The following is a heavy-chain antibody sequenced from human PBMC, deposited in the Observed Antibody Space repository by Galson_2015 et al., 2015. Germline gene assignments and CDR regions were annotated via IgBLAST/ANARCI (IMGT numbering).Heavy chain of an antibody. Sequence: SFRLSFYFSFFLFFISFFPFYKKVKGKGLEWVAVISYDGSNKYYADSVKGRFTISRDNSKNTLYLQMNSLRAEDTAVYYCARDLAIITIFGSGMDVWGQGTTVTVSS. D-gene: IGHD3-3*01. CDR3: ARDLAIITIFGSGMDV. CDR1: FFLFFISF. J-gene: IGHJ6*02. V-gene: IGHV3-30*03. CDR2: ISYDGSNK.